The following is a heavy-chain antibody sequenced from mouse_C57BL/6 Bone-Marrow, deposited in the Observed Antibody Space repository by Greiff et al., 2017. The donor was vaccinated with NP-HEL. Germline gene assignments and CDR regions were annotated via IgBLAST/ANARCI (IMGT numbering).Heavy chain of an antibody. Sequence: QVQLQQPGTELVKPGASVKLSYKASGYTFTSYWMHWVKQRPGQGLEWIGNINPSNGGTNYNEKFKSKATLTVDKSSSTAYRQLSSLTSEDSAVYYCASGGYYLYFDYWGQGTTLTVSS. CDR3: ASGGYYLYFDY. CDR2: INPSNGGT. V-gene: IGHV1-53*01. D-gene: IGHD2-3*01. CDR1: GYTFTSYW. J-gene: IGHJ2*01.